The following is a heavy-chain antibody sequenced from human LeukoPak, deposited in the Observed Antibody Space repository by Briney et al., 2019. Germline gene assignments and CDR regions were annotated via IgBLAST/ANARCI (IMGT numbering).Heavy chain of an antibody. V-gene: IGHV4-59*01. Sequence: SVTLSLTCTVSGGIYYWSWIRQPPGKGLEWIGFVYYSGNTNYNPSLKSRVTISLDTSKNQFSLKLRSVTTADTAVYYCARGRYQLDYWGQGTLVTVSS. CDR3: ARGRYQLDY. D-gene: IGHD2-2*01. J-gene: IGHJ4*02. CDR1: GGIYY. CDR2: VYYSGNT.